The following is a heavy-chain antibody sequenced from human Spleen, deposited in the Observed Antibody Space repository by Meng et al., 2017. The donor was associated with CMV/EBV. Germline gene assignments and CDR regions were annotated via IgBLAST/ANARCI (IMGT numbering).Heavy chain of an antibody. D-gene: IGHD3-3*01. CDR2: ISIDGTNT. CDR1: GYSFTNHW. V-gene: IGHV3-30*19. J-gene: IGHJ4*02. Sequence: GESLKISCKASGYSFTNHWIGWVRQAPGKGLEWVAVISIDGTNTYHADSVKGRFTISRDNSKDTLYLEMNSLRADDSAVYYCARDGGRLLRSLELLLSPFHYWGQGTLVTVSS. CDR3: ARDGGRLLRSLELLLSPFHY.